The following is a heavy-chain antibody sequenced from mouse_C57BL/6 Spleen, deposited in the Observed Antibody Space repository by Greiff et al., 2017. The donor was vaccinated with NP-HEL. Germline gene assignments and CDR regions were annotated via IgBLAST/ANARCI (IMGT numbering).Heavy chain of an antibody. CDR3: ARRGSSGYLPYYYAMDY. V-gene: IGHV5-12*01. Sequence: EVQLQQSGGGLVQPGGSLKLSCAASGFTFSDYYMYWVRQTPEKRLEWVAYISNGGGSTYYPDTVKGRFTISRDNAKNTLYLQMSRLKSEDTAMYYCARRGSSGYLPYYYAMDYWGQGTSVTVSS. CDR2: ISNGGGST. D-gene: IGHD3-2*02. CDR1: GFTFSDYY. J-gene: IGHJ4*01.